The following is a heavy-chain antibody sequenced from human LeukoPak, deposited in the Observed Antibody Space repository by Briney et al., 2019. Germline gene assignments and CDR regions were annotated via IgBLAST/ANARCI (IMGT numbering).Heavy chain of an antibody. CDR1: GYTFTSYY. CDR2: INPSGGST. D-gene: IGHD5-12*01. CDR3: ARGRSGYVRWWYPDIDY. V-gene: IGHV1-46*01. J-gene: IGHJ4*02. Sequence: ASVKVSCKASGYTFTSYYMHWVRQAPGQGLEWMGIINPSGGSTSYAQKFQGRVTMTRDTSTSTVYMELSSLRSEDTAVYYCARGRSGYVRWWYPDIDYWGQGTLVTVSS.